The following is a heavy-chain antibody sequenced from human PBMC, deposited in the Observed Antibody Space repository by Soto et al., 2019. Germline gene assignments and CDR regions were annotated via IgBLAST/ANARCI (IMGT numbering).Heavy chain of an antibody. J-gene: IGHJ4*02. Sequence: QVQLVQSGAEVQKPGSSVKVSCKASGGTFSSYAISWVRQAPGQGLEWMGGIIPIFGSANYAQKFQGRVTITADENTRTVYMELSRLRSEDTAVYYCARQLDSDTTDYYYAYWGQGTLVTVSS. V-gene: IGHV1-69*01. CDR1: GGTFSSYA. D-gene: IGHD3-22*01. CDR3: ARQLDSDTTDYYYAY. CDR2: IIPIFGSA.